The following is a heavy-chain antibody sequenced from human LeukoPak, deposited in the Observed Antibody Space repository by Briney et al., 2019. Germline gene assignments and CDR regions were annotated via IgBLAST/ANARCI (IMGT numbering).Heavy chain of an antibody. CDR1: GDSVSSNIAA. CDR2: TYYRSKWYD. CDR3: ARVKSGGYSYFGY. Sequence: PSQTLSLTCVISGDSVSSNIAAWNWIRQSPSRGLEWLGRTYYRSKWYDDYAISVRSRTTINADTSKNQFSLHLNSVTPEDTAVYYCARVKSGGYSYFGYWGQGTLVTVSS. D-gene: IGHD5-18*01. V-gene: IGHV6-1*01. J-gene: IGHJ4*02.